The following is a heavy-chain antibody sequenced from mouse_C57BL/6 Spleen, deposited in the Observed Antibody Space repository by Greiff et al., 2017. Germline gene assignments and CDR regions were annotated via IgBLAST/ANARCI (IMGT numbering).Heavy chain of an antibody. V-gene: IGHV1-69*01. J-gene: IGHJ3*01. CDR2: IDPSDSYT. CDR1: GYTFPSYW. CDR3: ARGHYDGAWFAY. Sequence: QVQLQQPGAELVMPGASVKLSCKASGYTFPSYWMHWVKQRPGQGLEWIGEIDPSDSYTNYNQKFKGKSTLTVDKSSSTAYMQLSSLTSEDSAVYYCARGHYDGAWFAYWGQGTLVTVSA. D-gene: IGHD1-2*01.